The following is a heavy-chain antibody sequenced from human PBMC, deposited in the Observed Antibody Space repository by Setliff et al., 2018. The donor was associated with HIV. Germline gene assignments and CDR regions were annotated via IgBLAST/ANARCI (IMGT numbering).Heavy chain of an antibody. V-gene: IGHV3-30*01. CDR3: ARSVIGYYYYGMDV. J-gene: IGHJ6*02. CDR2: ISYDGSNK. CDR1: GFTFSSYA. D-gene: IGHD3-10*01. Sequence: PGGSLRLSCAASGFTFSSYAMHWVRQAPGKGLEWVAVISYDGSNKYYADSVKGRFTISGDNSKNTLYLQMNSLRAEDTAVYYCARSVIGYYYYGMDVWGQGTLVTVSS.